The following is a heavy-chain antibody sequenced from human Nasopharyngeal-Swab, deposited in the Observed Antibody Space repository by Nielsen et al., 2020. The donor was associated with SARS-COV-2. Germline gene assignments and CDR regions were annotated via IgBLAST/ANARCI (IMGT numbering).Heavy chain of an antibody. CDR3: VGSSWYGDYYYYYGMDV. J-gene: IGHJ6*02. V-gene: IGHV4-39*07. Sequence: GSLRLSCTVSGGSISSSSYYWGWIRQPPGKGLEWIGSIYYSGSTYYNPSLKSRVTISVDTSKNQFSLKLSSVTAADTAMYYCVGSSWYGDYYYYYGMDVWGQGTTVTVSS. D-gene: IGHD6-13*01. CDR2: IYYSGST. CDR1: GGSISSSSYY.